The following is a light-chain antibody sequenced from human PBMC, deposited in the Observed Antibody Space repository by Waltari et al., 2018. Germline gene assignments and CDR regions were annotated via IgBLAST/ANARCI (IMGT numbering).Light chain of an antibody. CDR2: DYN. CDR3: GTWDSSLSAGV. Sequence: QSVLTQPPSVSAAPGHKVPISCSGSSSNIGHNYVHSYQQLPGTSPKLPIYDYNKRPAGIPDRFSGSRSGTSATLAITGLQTGDEADYYCGTWDSSLSAGVFGGGTRLTVL. V-gene: IGLV1-51*01. CDR1: SSNIGHNY. J-gene: IGLJ3*02.